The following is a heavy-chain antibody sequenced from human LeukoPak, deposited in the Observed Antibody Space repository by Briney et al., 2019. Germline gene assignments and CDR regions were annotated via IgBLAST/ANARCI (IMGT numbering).Heavy chain of an antibody. CDR1: GFTFSSYA. CDR2: ISGSGGST. V-gene: IGHV3-23*01. CDR3: AKVPGGRYGDYYYYYGMDV. J-gene: IGHJ6*02. Sequence: GGSLRLSCAASGFTFSSYAMSWVRQAPGKGLEWVSAISGSGGSTYYADSVKGRFTISRDNSKNTLYLQMNSLRVEDTAVYYCAKVPGGRYGDYYYYYGMDVWGQGTTVTVSS. D-gene: IGHD4-17*01.